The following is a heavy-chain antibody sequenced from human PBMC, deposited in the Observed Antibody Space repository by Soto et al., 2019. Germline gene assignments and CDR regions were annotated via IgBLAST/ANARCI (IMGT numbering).Heavy chain of an antibody. Sequence: SETLSLTCTVSGGSISSSSYCWGWIRQPPGKGLEWIGKIYHSGSTNYNPSLKSRVTISVDTSKNQFSLKLSSVTAADTAVYYCARGDYYYDSSGYRVGSYFDYWGQGTLVTVSS. V-gene: IGHV4-39*01. CDR2: IYHSGST. J-gene: IGHJ4*02. CDR1: GGSISSSSYC. CDR3: ARGDYYYDSSGYRVGSYFDY. D-gene: IGHD3-22*01.